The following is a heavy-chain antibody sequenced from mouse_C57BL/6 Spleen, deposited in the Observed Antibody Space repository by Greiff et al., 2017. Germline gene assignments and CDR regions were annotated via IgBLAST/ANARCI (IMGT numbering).Heavy chain of an antibody. Sequence: QVQLQQPGAELVMPGASVKLSCKASGYTFTSCWMHWVKQRPGQVLEWIGEIDPSDSYTNYNQKFKGKSTLTVDKSSSTAYMQLSSLTSEDSAVYYCARRLAGYYFDYWGQGTTLTVSS. CDR3: ARRLAGYYFDY. D-gene: IGHD3-3*01. J-gene: IGHJ2*01. V-gene: IGHV1-69*01. CDR2: IDPSDSYT. CDR1: GYTFTSCW.